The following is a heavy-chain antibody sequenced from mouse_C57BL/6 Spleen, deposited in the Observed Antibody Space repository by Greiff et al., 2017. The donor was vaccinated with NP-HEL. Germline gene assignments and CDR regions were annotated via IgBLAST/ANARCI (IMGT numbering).Heavy chain of an antibody. Sequence: QVQLQQPGAELVRPGSSVKLSCKASGYTFTSYWMDWVKQRPGQGLEWIGNIYPSDSETHYNQKFKDKATLTVDKSSSTAYMQLSSLTSEDSAVYYCARGHSWYFDVWGTGTTVTVSS. V-gene: IGHV1-61*01. CDR1: GYTFTSYW. CDR3: ARGHSWYFDV. J-gene: IGHJ1*03. CDR2: IYPSDSET.